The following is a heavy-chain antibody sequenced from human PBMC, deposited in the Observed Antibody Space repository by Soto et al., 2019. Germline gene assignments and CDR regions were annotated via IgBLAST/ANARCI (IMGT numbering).Heavy chain of an antibody. Sequence: QEQLQESGPRLVKPSETLSLTCSVSGGSISNYHWSWIRQPPGKGLEWIGYISYTGSTNYSPSLKSRVTMLLATSKKQFSLKLSSVTAADTAVYYCAGVAADAYWSGYDDYWGQGTLVTVSS. D-gene: IGHD3-3*01. CDR1: GGSISNYH. J-gene: IGHJ4*02. CDR2: ISYTGST. V-gene: IGHV4-59*01. CDR3: AGVAADAYWSGYDDY.